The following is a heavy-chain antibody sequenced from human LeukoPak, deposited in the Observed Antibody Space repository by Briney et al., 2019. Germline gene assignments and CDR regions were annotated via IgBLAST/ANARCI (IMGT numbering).Heavy chain of an antibody. V-gene: IGHV3-33*08. CDR3: ARDGSGWSSDY. J-gene: IGHJ4*02. Sequence: GGSLRLSCAASGFTFNNYAMSWVRQAPGKGLEWVAVMWNDGITGKYADSVRGRFRVSRDNSKNTVYLQMDSLRPDDTSVYYCARDGSGWSSDYWGQGTLVTVSS. D-gene: IGHD6-19*01. CDR1: GFTFNNYA. CDR2: MWNDGITG.